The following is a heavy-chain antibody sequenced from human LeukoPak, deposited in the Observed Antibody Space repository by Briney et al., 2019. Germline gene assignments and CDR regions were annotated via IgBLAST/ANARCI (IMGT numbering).Heavy chain of an antibody. CDR3: ARAVYGSNANYMDV. Sequence: GASVKVSCKASGYTFTGYYIHWVRQAPGQGLEWMGRINPNSDGTNYAQSFQGRVTMTRDTSINTAYMELSRLRSDDTAGYYCARAVYGSNANYMDVWGKGTTVTVSS. V-gene: IGHV1-2*06. CDR2: INPNSDGT. J-gene: IGHJ6*03. D-gene: IGHD3-22*01. CDR1: GYTFTGYY.